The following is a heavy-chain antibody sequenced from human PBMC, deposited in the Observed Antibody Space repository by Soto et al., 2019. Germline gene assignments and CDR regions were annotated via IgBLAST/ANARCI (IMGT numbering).Heavy chain of an antibody. D-gene: IGHD6-19*01. CDR1: GFTFSSYA. CDR3: AKVMGSSGWREYFQH. Sequence: GGSLRLSCAASGFTFSSYAMSWVRQAPGKGLEWVSAISGSGGSTYYADSVKGRFTISRDNSKNTLYLQMNSLRVEDTAVYYCAKVMGSSGWREYFQHWGQGTLVTVSS. J-gene: IGHJ1*01. V-gene: IGHV3-23*01. CDR2: ISGSGGST.